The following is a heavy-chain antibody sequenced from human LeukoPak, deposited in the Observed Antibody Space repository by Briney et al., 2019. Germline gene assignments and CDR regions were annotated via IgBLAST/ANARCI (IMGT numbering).Heavy chain of an antibody. CDR3: ATTGGHYDILTGHYYYYYYGMDV. CDR1: GGSISSSSYY. CDR2: IYYSGST. D-gene: IGHD3-9*01. J-gene: IGHJ6*02. V-gene: IGHV4-39*01. Sequence: SETLSLTCTVSGGSISSSSYYWGWIRQPPGKGLEWIGSIYYSGSTYYNPSLKSRVTISVDTSKNQFSLKLSSVTAADTAVYYCATTGGHYDILTGHYYYYYYGMDVWGQGTTVTVSS.